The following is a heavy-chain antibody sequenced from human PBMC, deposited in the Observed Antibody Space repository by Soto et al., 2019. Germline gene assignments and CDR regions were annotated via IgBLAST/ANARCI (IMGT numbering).Heavy chain of an antibody. D-gene: IGHD3-22*01. V-gene: IGHV5-51*01. Sequence: GESLKISCKGSGYSFTSYWIGWVRQMPGKGLEWMGIIYPGDSDTRYSPSLQGQVTISADKSISTAYLQWSSLKASDTAMYYCARSSNDYYYDSSGYVYCGQGTIVTVYS. CDR3: ARSSNDYYYDSSGYVY. J-gene: IGHJ4*02. CDR2: IYPGDSDT. CDR1: GYSFTSYW.